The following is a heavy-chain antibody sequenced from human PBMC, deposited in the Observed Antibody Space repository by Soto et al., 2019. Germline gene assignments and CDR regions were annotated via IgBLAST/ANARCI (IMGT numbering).Heavy chain of an antibody. J-gene: IGHJ4*02. D-gene: IGHD2-21*02. CDR3: AHRLLRVFEY. CDR1: GFSFSTSGGG. Sequence: SGPTLVNPTQTLTLTCTFSGFSFSTSGGGVGWIRQPPGKALEWLALLLWNDDRCYSPSLRSRLSITKDTSKSQVVFTMTDMDPVDTATYFCAHRLLRVFEYWEKGILGTVSS. V-gene: IGHV2-5*01. CDR2: LLWNDDR.